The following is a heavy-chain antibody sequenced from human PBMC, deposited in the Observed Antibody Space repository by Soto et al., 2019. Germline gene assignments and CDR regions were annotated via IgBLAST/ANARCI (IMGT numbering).Heavy chain of an antibody. Sequence: SETLSHTCAVSGGSISSSNWWIWVRQTPGKGLEWIGEIYHSGSTNYNPSLKSRVTISVDKSKNQFSLKLSSVTAADTAVYYCARLAAAAYYYYGMDVWGQGTTLTVSS. CDR3: ARLAAAAYYYYGMDV. D-gene: IGHD6-13*01. CDR1: GGSISSSNW. CDR2: IYHSGST. V-gene: IGHV4-4*02. J-gene: IGHJ6*02.